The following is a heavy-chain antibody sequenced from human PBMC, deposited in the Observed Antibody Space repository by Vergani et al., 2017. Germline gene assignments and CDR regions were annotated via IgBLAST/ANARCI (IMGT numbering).Heavy chain of an antibody. CDR2: INAGNGNT. CDR3: ARAGLWFGEVYFDY. D-gene: IGHD3-10*01. J-gene: IGHJ4*02. V-gene: IGHV1-3*01. Sequence: QVQLVQSGAEVKKPGASVKVSCKASGYTFTSYAMHWVRQAPGQRLEWMGWINAGNGNTKYSQKFQGRVTITRDTSASTAYMELSSLRSEDTAVYYCARAGLWFGEVYFDYWGQGTLVTVSS. CDR1: GYTFTSYA.